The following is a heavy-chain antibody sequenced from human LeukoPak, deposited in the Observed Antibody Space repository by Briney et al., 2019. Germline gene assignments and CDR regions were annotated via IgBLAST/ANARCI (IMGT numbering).Heavy chain of an antibody. V-gene: IGHV3-20*04. D-gene: IGHD3-22*01. Sequence: PGGSLRLSCAASGFTFDGYGMSWVRQAPGKRLESVSGINWNGGSTGYADSVKGRFTISRDNAKNSLYLQMNSLRAEDTALYYCARGYYDNPYDFDYCGQGTLVTVSS. CDR3: ARGYYDNPYDFDY. J-gene: IGHJ4*02. CDR2: INWNGGST. CDR1: GFTFDGYG.